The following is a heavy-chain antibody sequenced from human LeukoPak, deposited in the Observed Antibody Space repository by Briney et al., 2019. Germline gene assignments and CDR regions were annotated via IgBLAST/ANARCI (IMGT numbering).Heavy chain of an antibody. Sequence: ASVKVSCKASGYTFTHHGISWVRQAPGQGLEWMGWISCCNGDTMYAQNVQGRATMTTDTSTTTAYIELRSLSSDDTAMYYCARDPSNSAGYHAHFDSWGQGTLVTVSS. D-gene: IGHD5-12*01. J-gene: IGHJ4*02. CDR3: ARDPSNSAGYHAHFDS. V-gene: IGHV1-18*04. CDR2: ISCCNGDT. CDR1: GYTFTHHG.